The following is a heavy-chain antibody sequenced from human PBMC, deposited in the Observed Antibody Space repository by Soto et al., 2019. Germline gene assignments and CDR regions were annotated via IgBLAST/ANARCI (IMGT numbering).Heavy chain of an antibody. V-gene: IGHV1-2*04. J-gene: IGHJ6*02. Sequence: ASVRVSCTASGYSFTDYHIHWVRQAPGQGLEWLGRINPKSGGTSTAQKFQGWVTMTTDTSISTASMELTRLTSDDTAIYYCARGDSTDCSNGVCSFLYNHSMDVLGQASTGTASS. CDR2: INPKSGGT. CDR3: ARGDSTDCSNGVCSFLYNHSMDV. D-gene: IGHD3-16*01. CDR1: GYSFTDYH.